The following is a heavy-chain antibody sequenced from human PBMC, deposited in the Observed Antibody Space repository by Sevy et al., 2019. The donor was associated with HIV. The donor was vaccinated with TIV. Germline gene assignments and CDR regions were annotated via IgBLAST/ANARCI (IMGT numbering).Heavy chain of an antibody. CDR2: ISGSGDRT. J-gene: IGHJ6*02. CDR1: RFTFSAYP. CDR3: AKGVDIVLVPAAIHPDGMDV. V-gene: IGHV3-23*01. D-gene: IGHD2-2*03. Sequence: GGSLRLSCAASRFTFSAYPLTWVRQAPGKGLEWVSAISGSGDRTYYADSVKGRFTISRDNSKNTLYLQMNSLRAEDTAVYYCAKGVDIVLVPAAIHPDGMDVWGQGTTVTVSS.